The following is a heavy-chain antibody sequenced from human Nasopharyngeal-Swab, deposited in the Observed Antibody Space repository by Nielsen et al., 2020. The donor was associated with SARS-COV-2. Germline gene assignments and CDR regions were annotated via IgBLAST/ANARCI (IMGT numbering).Heavy chain of an antibody. Sequence: ASVKVSCKTSGYTFTDYYIHWLRQVPGQGLEWVGCINPDSDDTKYAQKFQGRVTVTRDRSRSTAHIELSSLRFEDTAIYYCAREGEYGAYDAPDYWGQGTLVTVSS. D-gene: IGHD5-12*01. CDR2: INPDSDDT. J-gene: IGHJ4*02. V-gene: IGHV1-2*02. CDR1: GYTFTDYY. CDR3: AREGEYGAYDAPDY.